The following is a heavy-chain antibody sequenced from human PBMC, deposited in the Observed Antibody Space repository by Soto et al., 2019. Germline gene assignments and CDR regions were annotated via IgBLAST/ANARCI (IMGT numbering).Heavy chain of an antibody. Sequence: EVQLVESGGGLVQPGGSLRLSCAASGFTFSSYWMSWVRQAPGKGLEWVANIKQDGSEKYYVDSVKGRFTISRDNAKNSLYLQMNSLRAEDTAVYYCARAYRTWGIQLGFLGGGMDVWGQGTTVTVSS. CDR1: GFTFSSYW. D-gene: IGHD5-18*01. J-gene: IGHJ6*02. CDR2: IKQDGSEK. CDR3: ARAYRTWGIQLGFLGGGMDV. V-gene: IGHV3-7*01.